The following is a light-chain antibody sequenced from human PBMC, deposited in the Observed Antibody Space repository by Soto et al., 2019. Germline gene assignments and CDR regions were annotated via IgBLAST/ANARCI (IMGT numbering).Light chain of an antibody. V-gene: IGKV3-11*01. CDR2: DAS. Sequence: EIVLTQSPATLSLSPGERATLSCRASQSVSAGNLAWYQQKPGQAPRLLFYDASSRATAIPARFSGSGSGTDFTLNISSLEPEDFAVYYCQQRNNWTLTFGGGTKVEIK. CDR3: QQRNNWTLT. CDR1: QSVSAGN. J-gene: IGKJ4*01.